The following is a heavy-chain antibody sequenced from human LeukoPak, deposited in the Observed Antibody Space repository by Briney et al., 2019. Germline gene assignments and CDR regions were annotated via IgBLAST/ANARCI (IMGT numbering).Heavy chain of an antibody. CDR1: GGSISSGGYY. J-gene: IGHJ5*02. CDR3: ARSHYYGSGSYRSGNLFDP. D-gene: IGHD3-10*01. Sequence: SQTLSLTCTVSGGSISSGGYYWSWIRQYPGKGLEWIGYISYSGSAYYNPSLKSRLIISVDTSKNQFSLRVSSVTAADTAVYYCARSHYYGSGSYRSGNLFDPWGQGTLVTVSS. CDR2: ISYSGSA. V-gene: IGHV4-31*03.